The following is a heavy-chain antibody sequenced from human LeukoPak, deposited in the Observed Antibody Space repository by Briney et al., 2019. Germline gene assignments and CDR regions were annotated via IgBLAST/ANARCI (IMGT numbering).Heavy chain of an antibody. J-gene: IGHJ1*01. CDR2: IYYSGST. Sequence: KPSETLSLTCTVSGGSISSSSYYWGWIRQPPGKGLEWIGSIYYSGSTYYNPYLKSRVTISVDTSKNQFSLKLSSVTAADTAVYYCAREWGYGDYETPPGGAEYFQHWGQGTLVTVSS. CDR3: AREWGYGDYETPPGGAEYFQH. D-gene: IGHD4-17*01. V-gene: IGHV4-39*02. CDR1: GGSISSSSYY.